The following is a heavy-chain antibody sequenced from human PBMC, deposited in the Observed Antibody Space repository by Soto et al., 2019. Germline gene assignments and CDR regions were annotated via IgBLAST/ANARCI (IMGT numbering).Heavy chain of an antibody. J-gene: IGHJ6*02. Sequence: GESLKISCKGSGYSFTNYWIGWVRQKPGKGLEWMGTIFPGDSDTKYSPSLQGQVTISADTSISTAYLQWTSLKASDTAMYYCARSRRGAYSSGWYSLSGYYNYGIDVWGQGTKVTAP. CDR3: ARSRRGAYSSGWYSLSGYYNYGIDV. CDR1: GYSFTNYW. D-gene: IGHD6-19*01. CDR2: IFPGDSDT. V-gene: IGHV5-51*01.